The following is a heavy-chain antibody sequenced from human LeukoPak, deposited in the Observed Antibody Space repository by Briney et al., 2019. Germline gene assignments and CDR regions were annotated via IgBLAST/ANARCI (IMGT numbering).Heavy chain of an antibody. Sequence: GGSLRLSCAASGFTVSSNYMSWVRQAPGKGLEWVSVIYSGGSTYYADSVKGRFTISRDNSKNTLYLQMNSLRAEDTAVYYCARVPGGSYGGAFDIWGQGTMVTVSS. D-gene: IGHD1-26*01. CDR2: IYSGGST. CDR3: ARVPGGSYGGAFDI. V-gene: IGHV3-53*01. CDR1: GFTVSSNY. J-gene: IGHJ3*02.